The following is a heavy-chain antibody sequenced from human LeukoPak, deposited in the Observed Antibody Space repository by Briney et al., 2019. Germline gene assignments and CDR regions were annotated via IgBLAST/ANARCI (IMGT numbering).Heavy chain of an antibody. V-gene: IGHV3-74*01. Sequence: PGGSLRLSCAASGFTFSNYWMHWVRQAPGKGLVWVSRINSDGSRTTYADSVKGRFTTSRDNAKNTLYLQMNSLRAEDTAVYYCARDGYSSSFYFDYWGQGTLVTVSS. CDR1: GFTFSNYW. CDR2: INSDGSRT. CDR3: ARDGYSSSFYFDY. D-gene: IGHD6-6*01. J-gene: IGHJ4*02.